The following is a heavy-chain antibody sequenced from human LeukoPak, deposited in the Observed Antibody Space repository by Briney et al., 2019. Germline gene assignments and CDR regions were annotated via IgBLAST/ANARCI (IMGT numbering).Heavy chain of an antibody. CDR3: ARVKGELLFHFDY. J-gene: IGHJ4*02. CDR1: GFTFSDYY. CDR2: ISSSSSYI. V-gene: IGHV3-11*06. Sequence: GGSLRLSCAASGFTFSDYYMSWIRQAPGKGLEWVSSISSSSSYIYYADSVKGRFTISRDNAKNSLYLQMNSLRAEDTAVYYCARVKGELLFHFDYWGQGTLVTVSS. D-gene: IGHD2-21*02.